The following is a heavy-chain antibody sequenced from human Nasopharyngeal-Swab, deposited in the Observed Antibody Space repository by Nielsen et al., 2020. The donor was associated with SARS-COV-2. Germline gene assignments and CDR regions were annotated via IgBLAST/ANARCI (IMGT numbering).Heavy chain of an antibody. CDR1: GFTFSSYS. Sequence: GGSLRLSCAASGFTFSSYSMNWVRQAPGKGLEWVSSISSSSSYIYYADSVKGRFTISRDNAKNSLYLQMNSLRAEDTAVYYCAKSPRIAAAGTYWGQGTLVTVSS. J-gene: IGHJ4*02. CDR2: ISSSSSYI. V-gene: IGHV3-21*04. CDR3: AKSPRIAAAGTY. D-gene: IGHD6-13*01.